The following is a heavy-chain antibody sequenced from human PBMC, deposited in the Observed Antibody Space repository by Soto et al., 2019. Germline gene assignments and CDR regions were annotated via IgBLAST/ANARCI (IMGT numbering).Heavy chain of an antibody. CDR1: GGSISSYY. V-gene: IGHV4-59*08. D-gene: IGHD2-2*01. CDR3: AGRAVPAAKGTLRQQLVPPYNWFDP. Sequence: SATLSLTCTVSGGSISSYYWSWIRQPPGKGLEWIGYIYYSGSTNYNPSLKSRVTISVDTSKNQFSLKLSSVTAADTAVYYCAGRAVPAAKGTLRQQLVPPYNWFDPWGQGTLVTVSS. CDR2: IYYSGST. J-gene: IGHJ5*02.